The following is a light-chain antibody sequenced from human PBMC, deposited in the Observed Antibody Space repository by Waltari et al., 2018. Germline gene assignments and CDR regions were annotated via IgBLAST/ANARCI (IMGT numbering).Light chain of an antibody. CDR1: SSDVGGYNY. V-gene: IGLV2-8*01. CDR2: EVS. J-gene: IGLJ2*01. CDR3: SSYAGSNDPVV. Sequence: QSALTQPPSASGSPGQSVAISCTGTSSDVGGYNYVSWYQQHPGKAPKRIIYEVSKRPSGVPDRFSGSKSGNTASLTVSGLQADDEADFYCSSYAGSNDPVVFGGGTKLTVL.